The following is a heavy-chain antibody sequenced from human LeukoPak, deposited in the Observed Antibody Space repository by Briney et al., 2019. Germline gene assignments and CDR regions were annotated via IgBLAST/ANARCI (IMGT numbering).Heavy chain of an antibody. CDR2: VYYSGSA. CDR1: RGSVSSDSYY. Sequence: SETLSLTCTVSRGSVSSDSYYWTWIRQPPGKGLEWIGHVYYSGSAFYNPSLKSRVTISVDTSKNQFSLKLSSVTAADTAVYYCARDRIAAAGVPNYYYYYGMDVWGQGTTVTVSS. CDR3: ARDRIAAAGVPNYYYYYGMDV. D-gene: IGHD6-13*01. V-gene: IGHV4-61*01. J-gene: IGHJ6*02.